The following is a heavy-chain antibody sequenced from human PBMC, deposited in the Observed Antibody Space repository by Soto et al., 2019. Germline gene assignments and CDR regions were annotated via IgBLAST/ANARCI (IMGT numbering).Heavy chain of an antibody. D-gene: IGHD3-16*01. CDR1: GYSFTDYH. J-gene: IGHJ4*02. CDR2: INPKSGGT. CDR3: ARQYAYSTTWYPFDN. Sequence: ASVKVSCKASGYSFTDYHIHWVRQAPGQGLEWLGRINPKSGGTSTAQKFQGWVTMTRDTSATTAYMELTSLTSEDTAVYYCARQYAYSTTWYPFDNWGQGTLFTVPS. V-gene: IGHV1-2*04.